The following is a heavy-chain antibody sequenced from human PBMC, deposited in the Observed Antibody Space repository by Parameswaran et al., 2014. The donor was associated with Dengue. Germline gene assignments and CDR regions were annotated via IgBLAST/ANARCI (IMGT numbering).Heavy chain of an antibody. J-gene: IGHJ4*02. CDR3: ARTKESRSGYDHFDY. Sequence: PGKGLEWIGYIYYSGSTYCNPSLKSRVTISVDTSKNQFSLKLSSVTAADTAVYYCARTKESRSGYDHFDYWGQGTLVTVSS. CDR2: IYYSGST. V-gene: IGHV4-31*02. D-gene: IGHD5-12*01.